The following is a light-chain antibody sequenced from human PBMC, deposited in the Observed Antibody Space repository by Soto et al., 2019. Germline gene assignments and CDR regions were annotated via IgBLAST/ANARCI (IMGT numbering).Light chain of an antibody. V-gene: IGLV1-47*01. CDR1: SSNIEINY. Sequence: QLVLTQPPSASGTPGQRVIISCSGSSSNIEINYVYWHQQLPGTAPKLLIYRNNQRPSGVPDRFSGSKSGTSASLAISGLRSEDEADYYCSAWDDSLSYWVFGGGTKVTVL. J-gene: IGLJ3*02. CDR3: SAWDDSLSYWV. CDR2: RNN.